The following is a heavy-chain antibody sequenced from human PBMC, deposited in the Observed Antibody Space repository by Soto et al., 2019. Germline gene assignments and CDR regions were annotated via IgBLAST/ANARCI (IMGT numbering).Heavy chain of an antibody. J-gene: IGHJ4*02. CDR2: IYYSGST. D-gene: IGHD6-13*01. CDR1: GGSISSSSYY. Sequence: SETLSLTCTVSGGSISSSSYYWGWIRQPPGKGLEWIGSIYYSGSTFYSPSLRSRVTISVDTSKNQFSLRVSSVTAADTDVYYCAREYSRATDYWGQGTLVTVS. V-gene: IGHV4-39*02. CDR3: AREYSRATDY.